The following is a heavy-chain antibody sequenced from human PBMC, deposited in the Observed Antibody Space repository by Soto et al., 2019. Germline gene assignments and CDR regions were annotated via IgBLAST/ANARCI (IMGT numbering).Heavy chain of an antibody. CDR3: ARGIYCVRDNGYSASRYFDL. CDR1: GFTFSNYW. CDR2: INREGSST. V-gene: IGHV3-74*01. Sequence: EVQLVESGGGLGQPGGSLRLSCAASGFTFSNYWMHWVRQVPGTGLVWVSRINREGSSTTYADSVKGRFTISRDNGKNTLYPQLTGLRAEDTAVYYCARGIYCVRDNGYSASRYFDLWGRGTLFTVSS. D-gene: IGHD2-15*01. J-gene: IGHJ2*01.